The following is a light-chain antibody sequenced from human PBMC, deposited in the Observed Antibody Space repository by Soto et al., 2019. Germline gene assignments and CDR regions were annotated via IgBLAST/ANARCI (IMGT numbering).Light chain of an antibody. J-gene: IGKJ4*01. CDR2: GAS. Sequence: EIVLTQSPGTLSLSPGERVTLSCRASQSVSSSYLAWYQQKPGQAPRLLIYGASSRATGMPDRFSGSGSGTDFTLTISSLDPEDFAVYYCQQYGNSPLTFGAGTKVAIK. CDR1: QSVSSSY. CDR3: QQYGNSPLT. V-gene: IGKV3-20*01.